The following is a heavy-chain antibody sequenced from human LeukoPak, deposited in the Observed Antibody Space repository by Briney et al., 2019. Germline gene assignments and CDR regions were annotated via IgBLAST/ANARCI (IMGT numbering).Heavy chain of an antibody. CDR2: INPNSGGT. J-gene: IGHJ4*02. D-gene: IGHD3-22*01. CDR1: GYTFTGYY. CDR3: ARANAYDNNGYSPEFRY. Sequence: GASVKVSCRASGYTFTGYYMHWVRQAPGQGLEWMGWINPNSGGTNYAQKFEGRVTMTSDTSTRTAYMELSGLRSDDTAIYYCARANAYDNNGYSPEFRYWGQGTLVTVSS. V-gene: IGHV1-2*02.